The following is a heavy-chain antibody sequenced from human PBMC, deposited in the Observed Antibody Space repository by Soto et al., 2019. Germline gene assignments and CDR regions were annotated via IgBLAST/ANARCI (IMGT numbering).Heavy chain of an antibody. V-gene: IGHV4-59*08. D-gene: IGHD6-6*01. Sequence: SETLSLTCTVSGGSISSYYWSWIRQPPGKGLEWIGYIYYSGSTNYNPSLKSRVTISVDTSKNQFSLKLSSVTAADTAVYYCARHARLDDYYYYMDVWGKGTTVTVSS. J-gene: IGHJ6*03. CDR1: GGSISSYY. CDR3: ARHARLDDYYYYMDV. CDR2: IYYSGST.